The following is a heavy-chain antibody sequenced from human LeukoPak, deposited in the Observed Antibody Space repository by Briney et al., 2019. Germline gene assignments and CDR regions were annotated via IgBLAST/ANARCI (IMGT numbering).Heavy chain of an antibody. D-gene: IGHD1-14*01. CDR3: ARISDHNWYFDL. CDR2: ISDAGTTI. CDR1: GFTFSTYG. V-gene: IGHV3-48*03. Sequence: GGSLRLSCAASGFTFSTYGMNWVRQAPGKGLEWVSYISDAGTTIYYADSVKGRFTISRDNAKNSLYLQMNSLRAEDTAVYYCARISDHNWYFDLWGRGTLVTVSS. J-gene: IGHJ2*01.